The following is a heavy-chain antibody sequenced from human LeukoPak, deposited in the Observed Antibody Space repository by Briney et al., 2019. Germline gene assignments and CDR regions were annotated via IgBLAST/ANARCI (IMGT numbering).Heavy chain of an antibody. D-gene: IGHD6-13*01. CDR1: GFTFSSYE. CDR3: AGSWSPYDAFDI. Sequence: GSLRLSCAASGFTFSSYEMNWVRQAPGKGLEWVANINQDGSKKYVDSVKGRFTISRDNAKNSLYLQMNSLRAEDTAVYYCAGSWSPYDAFDIWGQGTMVTVSS. J-gene: IGHJ3*02. V-gene: IGHV3-7*01. CDR2: INQDGSKK.